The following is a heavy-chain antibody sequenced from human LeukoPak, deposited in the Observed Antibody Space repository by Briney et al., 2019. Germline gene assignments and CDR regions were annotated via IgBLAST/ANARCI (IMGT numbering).Heavy chain of an antibody. CDR1: GGSISSSSYY. J-gene: IGHJ6*03. CDR3: ARGQSDDYVWGSYRFLLDYYYYMDV. D-gene: IGHD3-16*02. CDR2: IYYSRST. Sequence: PSETLSLTCTVSGGSISSSSYYWGWIRQPPGKGLEWIGSIYYSRSTYYNPSLKSRVTISVDTSKNQFSLKLSSVTAADTAVYYCARGQSDDYVWGSYRFLLDYYYYMDVWGKGTTVTVSS. V-gene: IGHV4-39*07.